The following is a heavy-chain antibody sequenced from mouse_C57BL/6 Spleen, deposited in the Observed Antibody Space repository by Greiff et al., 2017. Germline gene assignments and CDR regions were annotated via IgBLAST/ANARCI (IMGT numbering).Heavy chain of an antibody. CDR1: GFTFSSYG. CDR2: ISSGGSYT. D-gene: IGHD5-1-1*01. CDR3: ARHISYYFDD. J-gene: IGHJ2*01. Sequence: EVQVVESGGDLVKPGGSLKLSCAASGFTFSSYGMSWVRQTPDKRLEWVATISSGGSYTYYPDSVKGRFTISRDNAKNTLYLQMSSLKSEDTAMYYCARHISYYFDDWGQGTTLTVSS. V-gene: IGHV5-6*01.